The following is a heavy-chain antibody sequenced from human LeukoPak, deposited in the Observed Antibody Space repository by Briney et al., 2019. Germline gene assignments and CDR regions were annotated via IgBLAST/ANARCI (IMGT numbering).Heavy chain of an antibody. CDR1: DFTVSSNY. D-gene: IGHD6-19*01. CDR2: IYYSGST. V-gene: IGHV4-39*07. Sequence: GSLRLSCAASDFTVSSNYMSWVRQAPGKGLEWIGSIYYSGSTYYNPSLKSRVTISVDTSKNQFSLKLSSVTAADTAVYYCARDFRGPSSGWYYFDYWGQGTLVTVSS. CDR3: ARDFRGPSSGWYYFDY. J-gene: IGHJ4*02.